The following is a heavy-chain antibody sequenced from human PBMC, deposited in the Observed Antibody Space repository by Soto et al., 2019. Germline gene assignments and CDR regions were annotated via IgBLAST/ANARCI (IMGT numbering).Heavy chain of an antibody. V-gene: IGHV4-61*08. D-gene: IGHD2-8*01. CDR1: GGSISTGDYY. Sequence: SETLSLTCTVSGGSISTGDYYWSWIRQPPGKGLEWIAYIDNGGTTIYNPSLRSRLTMSMDTSENQLSLKLSSVTAADTAVYYCARVTINVSTWYFDQWGQGTPVTVSS. J-gene: IGHJ4*02. CDR3: ARVTINVSTWYFDQ. CDR2: IDNGGTT.